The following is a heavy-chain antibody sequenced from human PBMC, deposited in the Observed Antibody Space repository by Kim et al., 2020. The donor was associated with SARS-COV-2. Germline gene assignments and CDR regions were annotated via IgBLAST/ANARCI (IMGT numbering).Heavy chain of an antibody. Sequence: SETLSLTCTVSGYSISSCYYWGWIRQPPGKGLEWIGSIYHSGSTYYNPSLKSRVTISVDTSKNQFSLKVSSVTAADTAVYYCVRDPVRRDSFDIWGQGT. CDR2: IYHSGST. V-gene: IGHV4-38-2*02. J-gene: IGHJ3*02. D-gene: IGHD3-10*01. CDR1: GYSISSCYY. CDR3: VRDPVRRDSFDI.